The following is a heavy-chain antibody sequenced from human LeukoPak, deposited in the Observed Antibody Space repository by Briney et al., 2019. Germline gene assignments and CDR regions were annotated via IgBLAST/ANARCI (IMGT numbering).Heavy chain of an antibody. V-gene: IGHV1-24*01. CDR1: GDTLTGFS. Sequence: ASVKVSCKVSGDTLTGFSIQWVRQAPGQGLEWMGGIDPEDGAKIFVHKVQGRLTMTDDTATDTAYIELSSLRFEDTAVYYCATGYTDDNSLSWGQGTLVTVSS. J-gene: IGHJ5*02. D-gene: IGHD3-22*01. CDR2: IDPEDGAK. CDR3: ATGYTDDNSLS.